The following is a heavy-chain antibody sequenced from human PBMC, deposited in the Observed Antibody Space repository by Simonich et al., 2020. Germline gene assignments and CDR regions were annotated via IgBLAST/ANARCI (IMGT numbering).Heavy chain of an antibody. V-gene: IGHV3-30*18. J-gene: IGHJ3*02. Sequence: QVQLVESGGGVVQPGRSLRLSCAASGFTFSSYGMHWVRQAPGKGLECVAVIWYDGSNKYYADSVKGRFTISRDNSKNTLYLQMNSLRAEDTAMYYCAKSRIVGATTDAFDIWGQGTMVTVSS. CDR2: IWYDGSNK. D-gene: IGHD1-26*01. CDR3: AKSRIVGATTDAFDI. CDR1: GFTFSSYG.